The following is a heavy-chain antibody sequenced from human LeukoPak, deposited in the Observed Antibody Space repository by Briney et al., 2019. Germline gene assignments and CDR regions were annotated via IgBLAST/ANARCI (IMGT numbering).Heavy chain of an antibody. CDR3: AKGSRIIVGSTGIDY. CDR1: GFTFSSYA. Sequence: GGSLRLSCAASGFTFSSYAMSWVRQAPGKGLEWVSAISGSGGSTYSADSVKGRFTISRDNSKNTLYLQMNSPRAEDTAIHYCAKGSRIIVGSTGIDYWGQGTLVTVSS. D-gene: IGHD1-26*01. CDR2: ISGSGGST. J-gene: IGHJ4*02. V-gene: IGHV3-23*01.